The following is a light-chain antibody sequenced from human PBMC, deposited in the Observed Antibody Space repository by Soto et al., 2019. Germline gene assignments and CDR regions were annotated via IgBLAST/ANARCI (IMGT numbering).Light chain of an antibody. CDR1: QSVSSY. CDR2: DAS. CDR3: QQRGEWPPGAT. Sequence: IVLTQSPATLSLPPGERATLSCRGSQSVSSYLAWYQQKPGQAPRLLIYDASNRATGIPARFSGSGSGTDFTLTISSLEPEDFAVYYCQQRGEWPPGATFGQGTRLEIK. J-gene: IGKJ5*01. V-gene: IGKV3-11*01.